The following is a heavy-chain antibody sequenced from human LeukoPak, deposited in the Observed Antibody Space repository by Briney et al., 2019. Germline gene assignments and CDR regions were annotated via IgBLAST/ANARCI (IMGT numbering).Heavy chain of an antibody. CDR2: ISSSSSTI. Sequence: GGSLRLSCAASGFTFSSYSMNWVRQAPGKGLEWVSYISSSSSTIYYADSVKGRFTISRDNSKNTLYLQMNSLRAEDTAVYYCATDSSVGYFDYWGQGTLVTVSS. V-gene: IGHV3-48*01. CDR3: ATDSSVGYFDY. J-gene: IGHJ4*02. D-gene: IGHD3-22*01. CDR1: GFTFSSYS.